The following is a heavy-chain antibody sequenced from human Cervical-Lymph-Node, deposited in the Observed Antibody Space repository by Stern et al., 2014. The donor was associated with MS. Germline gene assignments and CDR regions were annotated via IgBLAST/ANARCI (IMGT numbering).Heavy chain of an antibody. Sequence: EVQLVESGGGLVQPGGSLRLSCAASGFTFSSYWIHWVRQAPGKGLVWVSRINTDGSTTTYADSVKGRFTISRDNAKKTVYLQMNTLRAEDTAVYYCARIAAAGSFDYWGQGALVTVSS. CDR2: INTDGSTT. CDR1: GFTFSSYW. CDR3: ARIAAAGSFDY. J-gene: IGHJ4*02. V-gene: IGHV3-74*02. D-gene: IGHD6-13*01.